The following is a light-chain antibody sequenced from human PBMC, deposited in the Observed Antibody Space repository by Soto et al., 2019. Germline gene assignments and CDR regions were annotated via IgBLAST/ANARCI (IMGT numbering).Light chain of an antibody. CDR2: EGS. CDR3: CSYASSGTVV. V-gene: IGLV2-23*01. Sequence: QSALTQPASVSGSPGQSITISCTGTSSDVGSYNLVSWYQQHPGKAPKLMIYEGSKWPSGVSNHFSGSNSGNTASLTISGLQAEDEGDYYCCSYASSGTVVFGGGTKLTVI. CDR1: SSDVGSYNL. J-gene: IGLJ2*01.